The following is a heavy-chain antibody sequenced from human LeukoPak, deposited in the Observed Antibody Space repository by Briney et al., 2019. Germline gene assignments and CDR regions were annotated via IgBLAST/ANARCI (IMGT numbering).Heavy chain of an antibody. CDR1: GLTFSDHY. Sequence: GGSLRLSCVASGLTFSDHYMDWVRQAPGKGLEWVGRSRDRANSYSTEYATSVEVRFTISRDDSKKSLYLQMNSLKTEDTAVYYCANVFGKNFGFWGQGTLVTVSS. J-gene: IGHJ4*02. CDR2: SRDRANSYST. CDR3: ANVFGKNFGF. D-gene: IGHD3-16*01. V-gene: IGHV3-72*01.